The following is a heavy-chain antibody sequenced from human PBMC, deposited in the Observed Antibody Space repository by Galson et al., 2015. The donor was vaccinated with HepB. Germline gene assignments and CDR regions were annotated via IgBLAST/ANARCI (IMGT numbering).Heavy chain of an antibody. CDR1: GYTFTTYG. V-gene: IGHV1-18*01. CDR2: ISPYNGNT. Sequence: SVKVSCKASGYTFTTYGINWVRQAPGQGLEWMGWISPYNGNTNYAQKFQGRVTMTTDTSTTTAYMELRSLRSDDTAVYYCVRALKYSETRGDYWGQGTLVTVSS. CDR3: VRALKYSETRGDY. J-gene: IGHJ4*02. D-gene: IGHD2/OR15-2a*01.